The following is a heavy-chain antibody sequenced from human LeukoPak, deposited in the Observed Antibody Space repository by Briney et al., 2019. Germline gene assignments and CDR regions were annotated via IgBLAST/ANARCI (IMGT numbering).Heavy chain of an antibody. J-gene: IGHJ5*02. V-gene: IGHV3-9*01. CDR2: ISWNSGSI. D-gene: IGHD3-22*01. CDR3: AKDIRYYETGWFDP. CDR1: GFTFDDYA. Sequence: GRSLRLSCAASGFTFDDYAMHWVRQAPGKGLEWVSGISWNSGSIGYADSVKGRFTIPRDNAKNSLYLQMNSLRAEDTALYYCAKDIRYYETGWFDPWGQGTLDTVSS.